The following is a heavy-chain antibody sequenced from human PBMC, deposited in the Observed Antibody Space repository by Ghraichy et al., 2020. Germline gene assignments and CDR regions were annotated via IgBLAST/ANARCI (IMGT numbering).Heavy chain of an antibody. CDR1: GYSMRDGHY. D-gene: IGHD2-2*01. V-gene: IGHV4-38-2*02. CDR2: MHHSGNT. J-gene: IGHJ3*01. Sequence: SETLSLTCAVSGYSMRDGHYWVWIRQPPGKGLEWLGSMHHSGNTFYNVSLKSRLSISIDLSKDHLSLRLTSVTAADTAVYFCARESANADPYAPFDLWGQGTLVTVSS. CDR3: ARESANADPYAPFDL.